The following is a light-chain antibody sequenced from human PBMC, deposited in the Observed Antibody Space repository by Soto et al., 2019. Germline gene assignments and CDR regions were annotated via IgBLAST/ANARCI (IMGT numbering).Light chain of an antibody. Sequence: QSVVTQPPSASGTPGQRVTISCSGGRSNIGRNTINWYQQLPGTAPKLLIYSNHQRPSGVPDRFSGSKSDTSASLAISGLQSEDEGDYYCAAWEDSLHAWVFGGGTKLTVL. J-gene: IGLJ3*02. V-gene: IGLV1-44*01. CDR1: RSNIGRNT. CDR3: AAWEDSLHAWV. CDR2: SNH.